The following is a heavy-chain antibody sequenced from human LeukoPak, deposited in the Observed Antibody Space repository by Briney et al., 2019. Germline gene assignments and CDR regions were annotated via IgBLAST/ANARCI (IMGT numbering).Heavy chain of an antibody. J-gene: IGHJ3*02. V-gene: IGHV4-4*02. D-gene: IGHD1-26*01. CDR3: ARGGELGAFDI. CDR1: GGSISSSNW. Sequence: SGTLSLTCAVSGGSISSSNWGRWVRQPPGKGLEWIGEIYHSGSTNYNPSLKRRVTISVDKSKNHVSLKLSSVTAAVTAGYYCARGGELGAFDIWGQGTMVTVSS. CDR2: IYHSGST.